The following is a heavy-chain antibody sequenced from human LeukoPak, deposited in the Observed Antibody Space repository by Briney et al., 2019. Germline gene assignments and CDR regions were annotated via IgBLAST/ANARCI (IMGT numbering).Heavy chain of an antibody. J-gene: IGHJ4*02. CDR3: ATFLGRGYKYGPYFDN. V-gene: IGHV4-59*01. D-gene: IGHD5-18*01. Sequence: PSETLSLTCTVSGGSISSYYWSWIRQPPGKGLEWIGYIFYSGTVDYNPSLKSRLTIVLDTSGNHFSLKLNSVTPADTAVYYCATFLGRGYKYGPYFDNWGQGTLVTVSS. CDR2: IFYSGTV. CDR1: GGSISSYY.